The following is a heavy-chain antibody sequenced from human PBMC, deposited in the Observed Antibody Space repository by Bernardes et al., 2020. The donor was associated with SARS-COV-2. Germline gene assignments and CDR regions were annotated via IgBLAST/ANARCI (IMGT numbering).Heavy chain of an antibody. D-gene: IGHD3-16*02. CDR2: ISWNSGSI. CDR3: ANLGGLSGDYVRDY. V-gene: IGHV3-9*01. CDR1: GFTFDDYA. Sequence: GGSLRLSCAASGFTFDDYAMHWVRQAPGKGLEWVSGISWNSGSIGYADSVKGRFTISRDNAKNSLYLQMNSLRAEDTALYYCANLGGLSGDYVRDYWGQGTLVTVSS. J-gene: IGHJ4*02.